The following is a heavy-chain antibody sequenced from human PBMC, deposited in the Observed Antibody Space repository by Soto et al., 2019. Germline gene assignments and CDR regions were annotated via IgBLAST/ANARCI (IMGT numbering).Heavy chain of an antibody. J-gene: IGHJ4*02. CDR2: INVHNGNT. CDR1: GYKFTSFG. V-gene: IGHV1-18*01. D-gene: IGHD3-9*01. CDR3: ARHYDILTGYFSGSDY. Sequence: QVQLVQSGAEVRKPGASVKVSCKASGYKFTSFGINWVRQAPGQGLEWMGWINVHNGNTEYAQNLRGRVTMTTDTSTNTANMELRSLTSDDTAVYYCARHYDILTGYFSGSDYWGQGTQVTVSS.